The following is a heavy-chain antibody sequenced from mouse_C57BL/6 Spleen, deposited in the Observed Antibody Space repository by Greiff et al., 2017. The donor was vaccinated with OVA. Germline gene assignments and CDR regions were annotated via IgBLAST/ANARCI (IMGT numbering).Heavy chain of an antibody. D-gene: IGHD1-1*01. V-gene: IGHV5-9*01. CDR2: ISGGGGNT. J-gene: IGHJ2*01. Sequence: EVKLVESGGGLVKPGGSLKLSCAASGFTFSSYTMSWVRQTPEKRLEWVATISGGGGNTYYPASVKGRFTISRDNAKNTLYLQMSSLRSEDTALYYCARRRSITTVVAKGNYFDYWGQGTTLTVSS. CDR1: GFTFSSYT. CDR3: ARRRSITTVVAKGNYFDY.